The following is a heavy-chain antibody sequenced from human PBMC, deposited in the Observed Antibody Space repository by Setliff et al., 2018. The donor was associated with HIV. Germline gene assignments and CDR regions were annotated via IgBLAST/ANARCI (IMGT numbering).Heavy chain of an antibody. CDR2: ISSSSSPI. CDR1: GFTFSNYG. D-gene: IGHD3-22*01. J-gene: IGHJ4*02. Sequence: PGGSLRFSCAASGFTFSNYGMHWVRQAAGKGLEWVSVISSSSSPIYYADSVKGRFTISRDNAKNSLFLQMNSLRAEDTAMYYCARLDFFDSSTYPPYDSWGQGTLVTVSS. CDR3: ARLDFFDSSTYPPYDS. V-gene: IGHV3-21*01.